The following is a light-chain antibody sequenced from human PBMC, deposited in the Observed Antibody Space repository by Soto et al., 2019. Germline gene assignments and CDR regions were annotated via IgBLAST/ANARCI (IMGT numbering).Light chain of an antibody. CDR1: QSISSY. CDR3: QQYNNSPWT. V-gene: IGKV1-5*01. CDR2: YAS. J-gene: IGKJ1*01. Sequence: DIQMTQSPSTLSASVGDRITITCRASQSISSYLNWYQQKPGKAPKLLIYYASSLESGVPSRFSGSGSGTEYTLTISSLQPDDFATYYCQQYNNSPWTFGQGTKVDIK.